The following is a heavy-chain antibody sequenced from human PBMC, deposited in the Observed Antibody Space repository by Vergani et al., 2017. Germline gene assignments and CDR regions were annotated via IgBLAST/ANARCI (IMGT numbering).Heavy chain of an antibody. V-gene: IGHV5-51*03. CDR1: GYRFTSYW. J-gene: IGHJ3*02. D-gene: IGHD6-13*01. CDR3: ARRKSTIADNDAFDI. CDR2: ISPGDSNA. Sequence: EVQLVQSGAEVKKPGESLKISCKGSGYRFTSYWIAWVPQMPGKGLEWMGIISPGDSNARYSPSFQGQVTISVDKSISTAYLQWSSLKASDTAMYFCARRKSTIADNDAFDIWGQGTMVTVSS.